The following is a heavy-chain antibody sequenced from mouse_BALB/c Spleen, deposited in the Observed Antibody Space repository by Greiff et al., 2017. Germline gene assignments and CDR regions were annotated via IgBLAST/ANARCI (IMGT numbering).Heavy chain of an antibody. CDR2: ISSGSSTI. CDR1: GFTFSSFG. J-gene: IGHJ3*01. Sequence: EVKLMESGGGLVQPGGSRKLSCAASGFTFSSFGMHWVRQAPEKGLEWVAYISSGSSTIYYADTVKGRFTISRDNPKNTLFLQMTSLRSEDTAMYYCARHKMITFAYWGQGTLVTVSA. D-gene: IGHD2-4*01. V-gene: IGHV5-17*02. CDR3: ARHKMITFAY.